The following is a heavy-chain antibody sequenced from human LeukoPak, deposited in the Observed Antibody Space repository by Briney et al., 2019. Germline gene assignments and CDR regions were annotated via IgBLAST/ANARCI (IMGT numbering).Heavy chain of an antibody. CDR3: ARDMGATHFDY. CDR2: ISYRGST. CDR1: GGSVTSGSYY. Sequence: ETLSLTCSVSGGSVTSGSYYWSWIRQPPGKELEWIGYISYRGSTNYNPSLKSRVTISVDTSKNQFSLKLSSVTAADTAVYYCARDMGATHFDYWGQGTLVTVSS. J-gene: IGHJ4*02. V-gene: IGHV4-61*01. D-gene: IGHD1-26*01.